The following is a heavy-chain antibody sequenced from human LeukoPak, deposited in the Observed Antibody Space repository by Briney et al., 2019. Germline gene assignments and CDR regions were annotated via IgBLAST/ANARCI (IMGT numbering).Heavy chain of an antibody. D-gene: IGHD4-11*01. Sequence: SETLSLTCAVYGGSFSGYYWSWIRQPPGKGLEWIGEINHSGSTNYNPSLKSRVTISVDTSKNQFSLKLSSLTAADTAVYYCAREGYSNYADYWGQGTLVTVSS. CDR2: INHSGST. CDR3: AREGYSNYADY. V-gene: IGHV4-34*01. J-gene: IGHJ4*02. CDR1: GGSFSGYY.